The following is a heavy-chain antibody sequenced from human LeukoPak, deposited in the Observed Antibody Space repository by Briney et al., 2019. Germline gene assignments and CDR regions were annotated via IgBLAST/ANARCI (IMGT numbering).Heavy chain of an antibody. D-gene: IGHD2-2*01. V-gene: IGHV4-38-2*01. CDR1: GYFISSGYY. CDR2: IYHSGST. J-gene: IGHJ3*02. Sequence: SETLTLTCAVSGYFISSGYYWGWLRQPPGKGLEGFGCIYHSGSTYYNPSLKSRVTISVDTSKTQFSLKLSSVTAADTAVYYCASNLVPAAMWYAFDIWGQGTMVTVSS. CDR3: ASNLVPAAMWYAFDI.